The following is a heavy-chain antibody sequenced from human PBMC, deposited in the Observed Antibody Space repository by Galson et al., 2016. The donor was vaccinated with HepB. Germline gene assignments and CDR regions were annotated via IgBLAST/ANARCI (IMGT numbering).Heavy chain of an antibody. CDR2: ISWNSGSR. CDR3: AKLGGDSGSPY. J-gene: IGHJ4*01. D-gene: IGHD5-12*01. CDR1: GFTLDNYA. Sequence: SLRLSCAASGFTLDNYAMHWVRQAPGKGLEWVSGISWNSGSRDYADSVKGRFTISRDNAKNSLYLQMNSLRADDTAVYYCAKLGGDSGSPYWGHGTLVTVSS. V-gene: IGHV3-9*01.